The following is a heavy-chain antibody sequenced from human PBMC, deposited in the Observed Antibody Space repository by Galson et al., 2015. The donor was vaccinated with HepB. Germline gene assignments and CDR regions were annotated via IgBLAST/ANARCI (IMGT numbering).Heavy chain of an antibody. V-gene: IGHV3-30*02. CDR3: AKEEASYYNIAEFDY. CDR2: IRYNGSNK. D-gene: IGHD3-10*01. J-gene: IGHJ4*02. Sequence: SLRLSCAASGFTFSSYAMNWVRQAPGKGLEWVAFIRYNGSNKYYADSVKGRFTISRDNSKNTLYLQMNSLRAEDTAVYYCAKEEASYYNIAEFDYWGQGTLVTVSS. CDR1: GFTFSSYA.